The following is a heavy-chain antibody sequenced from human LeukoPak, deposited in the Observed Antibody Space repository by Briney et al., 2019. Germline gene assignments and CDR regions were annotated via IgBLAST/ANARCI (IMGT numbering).Heavy chain of an antibody. CDR2: IIPILGIA. CDR3: ARRFIAVAGDAFDI. CDR1: GGTFSSYA. V-gene: IGHV1-69*04. J-gene: IGHJ3*02. D-gene: IGHD6-19*01. Sequence: VASVKVSCKASGGTFSSYAISWVRQAPGQGLEWMGRIIPILGIANYAQKSQGRVTVTADKSTSTAYMELSSLRSEDTAVYYCARRFIAVAGDAFDIWGQGTMVTVSS.